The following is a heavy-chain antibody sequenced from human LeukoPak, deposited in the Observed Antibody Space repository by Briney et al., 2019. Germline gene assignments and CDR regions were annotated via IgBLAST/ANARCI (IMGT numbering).Heavy chain of an antibody. J-gene: IGHJ4*02. Sequence: PGGSLRLSCAASGFTFSNYAMSWVRQVPGRGLEWVSTISSRGDSTYDADSVKGRFTISRDNSKNSLYRQMNSLRAEDTAVYYCAREDYDFWSGYYNFDYWGQGTLVTVSS. CDR2: ISSRGDST. CDR1: GFTFSNYA. CDR3: AREDYDFWSGYYNFDY. D-gene: IGHD3-3*01. V-gene: IGHV3-23*01.